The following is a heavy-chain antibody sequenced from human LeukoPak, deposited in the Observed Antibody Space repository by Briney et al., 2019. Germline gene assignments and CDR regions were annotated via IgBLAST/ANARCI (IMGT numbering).Heavy chain of an antibody. CDR1: GGTFSSCA. CDR2: IIPILGIA. Sequence: SVKVSCKASGGTFSSCAISWVRQAPGQGLEWMGRIIPILGIANYAQKFQGRVTITADKSTSTAYMELSSLRSEDTAVYYCARDASLRGVIPTASFYWGQGTLVTVSS. V-gene: IGHV1-69*04. J-gene: IGHJ4*02. CDR3: ARDASLRGVIPTASFY. D-gene: IGHD3-10*01.